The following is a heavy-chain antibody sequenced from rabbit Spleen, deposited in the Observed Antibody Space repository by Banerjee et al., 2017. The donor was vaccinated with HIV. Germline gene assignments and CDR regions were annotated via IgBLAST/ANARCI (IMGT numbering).Heavy chain of an antibody. V-gene: IGHV1S45*01. CDR3: GRRADSSGLAINL. CDR1: GFSFSRSYW. J-gene: IGHJ4*01. D-gene: IGHD1-1*01. CDR2: IYAGSSGST. Sequence: QEQLEESGGDLVKSEGSLTLTCTASGFSFSRSYWICWVRQAPGKGLEWIACIYAGSSGSTYYASWAKGRFTISKTSSTTVTLQMTSLTAADTATYFCGRRADSSGLAINLWGPGTLVTVS.